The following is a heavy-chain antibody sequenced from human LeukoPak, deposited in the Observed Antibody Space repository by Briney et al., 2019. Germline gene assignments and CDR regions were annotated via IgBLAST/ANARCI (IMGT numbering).Heavy chain of an antibody. CDR2: ISVIGGTT. D-gene: IGHD3-22*01. CDR3: AKIFRTDGYYLGEHLFDA. V-gene: IGHV3-23*01. J-gene: IGHJ5*02. CDR1: GFTFNNYA. Sequence: PGGSLRLSCAASGFTFNNYAMSWVRQAPGKGPEWLSAISVIGGTTTDADTVKGRFTNSRDNSKSTLYLQMNSLRAEDTAIYYCAKIFRTDGYYLGEHLFDAWGQGTLVTVSS.